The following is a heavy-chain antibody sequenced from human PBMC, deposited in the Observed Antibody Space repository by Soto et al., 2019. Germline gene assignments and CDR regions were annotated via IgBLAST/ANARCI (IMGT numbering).Heavy chain of an antibody. CDR1: GFTFSFYT. V-gene: IGHV3-21*01. CDR3: ARIGDGGSNYYGMDV. Sequence: GGSLRLSCTASGFTFSFYTMNWVRQAPGKGLEWVSSIGSTSSDIYDADSVKGRFTISRDNIEKSLHLHLSRLRAEDTAVYYCARIGDGGSNYYGMDVWGQGTTVTVSS. D-gene: IGHD2-15*01. J-gene: IGHJ6*02. CDR2: IGSTSSDI.